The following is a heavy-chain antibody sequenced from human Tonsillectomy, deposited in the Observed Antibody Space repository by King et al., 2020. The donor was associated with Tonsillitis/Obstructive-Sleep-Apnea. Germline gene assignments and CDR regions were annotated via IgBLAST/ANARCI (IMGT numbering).Heavy chain of an antibody. Sequence: QLVQSGGGLVKPGGSLRLSCAASGFAFSSYSMSWVRQAPGKGLEWVSTINTENYIYYAGSVKGRLTISRDNAKSSLYLQMDSLGAEDTAVYYCARDSSGWSRDYWGQGTLVTVSS. V-gene: IGHV3-21*01. D-gene: IGHD6-19*01. CDR1: GFAFSSYS. J-gene: IGHJ4*02. CDR2: INTENYI. CDR3: ARDSSGWSRDY.